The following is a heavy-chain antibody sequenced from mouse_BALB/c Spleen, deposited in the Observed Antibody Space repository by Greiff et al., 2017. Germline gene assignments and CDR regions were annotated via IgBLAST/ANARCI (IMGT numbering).Heavy chain of an antibody. CDR1: GFSLTSYG. CDR3: ARGELGYFDY. CDR2: IWAGGST. J-gene: IGHJ2*01. D-gene: IGHD4-1*01. V-gene: IGHV2-9*02. Sequence: VMLVESGPGLVAPSQSLSITCTVSGFSLTSYGVHWVRQPPGKGLEWLGVIWAGGSTNYNSALMSRLSISKDNSKSQVFLKMNSLQTDDTAMYYCARGELGYFDYWGQGTTLTVSS.